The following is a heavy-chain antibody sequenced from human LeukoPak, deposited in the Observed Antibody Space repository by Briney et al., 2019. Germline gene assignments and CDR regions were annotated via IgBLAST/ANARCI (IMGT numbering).Heavy chain of an antibody. CDR3: ARHRGYDGCFDY. CDR1: GYSFTSYW. V-gene: IGHV5-10-1*01. CDR2: IDPSDSYT. D-gene: IGHD5-12*01. Sequence: GESLKISCKGSGYSFTSYWITWVRQMPGKGLECMGRIDPSDSYTKYSPSFQGHVTISADKSISTAYLQWSSLKASDTAIYYCARHRGYDGCFDYWGQGSLVTVSS. J-gene: IGHJ4*02.